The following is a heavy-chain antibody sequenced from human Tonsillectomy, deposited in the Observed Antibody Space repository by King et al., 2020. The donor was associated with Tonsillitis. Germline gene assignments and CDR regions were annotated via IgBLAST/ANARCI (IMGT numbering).Heavy chain of an antibody. CDR1: GFTVSSNY. CDR3: ARELYCSGGSCYATDSYYYYYGMDV. CDR2: IYSGGST. V-gene: IGHV3-53*01. J-gene: IGHJ6*02. Sequence: VQLVESGGGLIQPGGSLRLSCAASGFTVSSNYMSWVRQAPGKGLEWVSVIYSGGSTYYADSVKGRFTISRDNSKNTLYLQMNSLRAEYTAVYYCARELYCSGGSCYATDSYYYYYGMDVWGQGTTVTVSS. D-gene: IGHD2-15*01.